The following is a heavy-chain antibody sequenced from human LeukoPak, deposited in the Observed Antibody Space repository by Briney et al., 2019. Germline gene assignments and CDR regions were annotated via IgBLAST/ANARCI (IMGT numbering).Heavy chain of an antibody. CDR2: TNYSGST. CDR3: AGYYYDSSGYSDY. Sequence: SETLSLTCAVYGGSFSSYYWSWIRQPPGKGLEWIGKTNYSGSTNYNPSLKSRVTISVDTSKNQFSLKLSSVTAADTAVYYCAGYYYDSSGYSDYWGQGTLVTVSS. D-gene: IGHD3-22*01. V-gene: IGHV4-34*01. J-gene: IGHJ4*02. CDR1: GGSFSSYY.